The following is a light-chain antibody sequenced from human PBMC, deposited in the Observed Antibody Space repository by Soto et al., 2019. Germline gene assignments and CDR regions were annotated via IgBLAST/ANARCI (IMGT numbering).Light chain of an antibody. J-gene: IGKJ4*01. Sequence: EIVMTQSPATLSVSPGERATLSCRASQSVNSNLAWYQQKPGQAPRLLISGASIRATGIPARFSGSGFGTEFTLTISSLQSEDFAVYYCQQYNNWPALTFGGGTKVDIK. CDR2: GAS. CDR3: QQYNNWPALT. CDR1: QSVNSN. V-gene: IGKV3-15*01.